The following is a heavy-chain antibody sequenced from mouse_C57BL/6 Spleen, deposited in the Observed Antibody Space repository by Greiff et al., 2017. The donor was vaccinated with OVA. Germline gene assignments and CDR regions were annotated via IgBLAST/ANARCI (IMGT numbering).Heavy chain of an antibody. J-gene: IGHJ2*01. V-gene: IGHV1-50*01. CDR2: IDPSDSYT. CDR1: GYTFTSYW. CDR3: ARSITTALDD. Sequence: VQLQQPGAELVKPGASVKLSCKASGYTFTSYWMQWVKQRPGQGLEWIGEIDPSDSYTNYNQKFKGKATLTVDTASSTAYMQLSSLTSEDSAVYYCARSITTALDDWGKGTTLTVSS. D-gene: IGHD1-2*01.